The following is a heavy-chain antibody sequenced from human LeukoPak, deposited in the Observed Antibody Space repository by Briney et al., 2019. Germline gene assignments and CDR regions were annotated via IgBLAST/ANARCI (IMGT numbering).Heavy chain of an antibody. V-gene: IGHV4-39*01. CDR2: IYSSGNT. Sequence: SETLSLTCTVSGASISSNNYYWGWVRQPPGKGPEGIGNIYSSGNTYYNASLKRRITIYIDTSKNQFSLNLSSVTAADTAVYYCAKSGGSGLIDYWGQGTLVTVSS. D-gene: IGHD1-26*01. CDR1: GASISSNNYY. J-gene: IGHJ4*02. CDR3: AKSGGSGLIDY.